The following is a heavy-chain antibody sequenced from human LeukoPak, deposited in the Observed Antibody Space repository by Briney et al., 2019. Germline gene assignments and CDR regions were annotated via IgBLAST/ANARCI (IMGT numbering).Heavy chain of an antibody. CDR3: ARNRGWQQFDC. D-gene: IGHD5-24*01. Sequence: GRSLRLSCAASGFTFSSYGMHWVRQAPGKGLEWVAVISYDGSNKYYADSVKGRFTISRDNAKKSLYLQMNNLRAEDTAVYYCARNRGWQQFDCWGQGTLVTVSS. CDR2: ISYDGSNK. J-gene: IGHJ4*02. CDR1: GFTFSSYG. V-gene: IGHV3-30*03.